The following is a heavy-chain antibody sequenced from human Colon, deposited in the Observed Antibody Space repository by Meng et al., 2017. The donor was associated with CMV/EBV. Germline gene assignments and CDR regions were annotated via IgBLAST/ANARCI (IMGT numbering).Heavy chain of an antibody. J-gene: IGHJ4*02. Sequence: GESLKISCAASGFTFSTYWLSWVRQAPGKGLEWVAYISSTGRDIYYADSVKGRFTISRDNAKNSLYLQMNSLRAEDSAVYYCAKEGVGRGDPFDYWGQGTLVTVSS. CDR2: ISSTGRDI. D-gene: IGHD3-3*01. V-gene: IGHV3-21*05. CDR1: GFTFSTYW. CDR3: AKEGVGRGDPFDY.